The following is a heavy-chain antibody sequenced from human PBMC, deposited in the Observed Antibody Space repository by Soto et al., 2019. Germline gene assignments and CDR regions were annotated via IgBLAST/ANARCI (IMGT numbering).Heavy chain of an antibody. CDR1: GFTFSSYE. Sequence: PGGSLRLSCAASGFTFSSYEMNWVRQAPGKGLEWVSYISSSGSTIYYADSVKGRFTISRDNAKNSLYLQMNSLRAEDTAVYYCARGVLRFPFFDYWRQRTLVTVSS. J-gene: IGHJ4*02. D-gene: IGHD5-12*01. CDR3: ARGVLRFPFFDY. CDR2: ISSSGSTI. V-gene: IGHV3-48*03.